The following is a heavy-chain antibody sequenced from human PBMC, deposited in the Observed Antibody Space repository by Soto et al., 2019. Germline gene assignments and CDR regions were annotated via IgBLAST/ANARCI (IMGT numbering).Heavy chain of an antibody. J-gene: IGHJ6*02. V-gene: IGHV4-4*07. D-gene: IGHD6-19*01. Sequence: XEILCLTFTVSGGPFSSYYGSWIRQPAGKGLEWIGRIYTSGSTNYNPSLKSRVTTSVDTSKNQFSLKLSSVTAADTAVYYCARDGIEVAGNKYYNGMDVWGQGTTVTVSS. CDR3: ARDGIEVAGNKYYNGMDV. CDR2: IYTSGST. CDR1: GGPFSSYY.